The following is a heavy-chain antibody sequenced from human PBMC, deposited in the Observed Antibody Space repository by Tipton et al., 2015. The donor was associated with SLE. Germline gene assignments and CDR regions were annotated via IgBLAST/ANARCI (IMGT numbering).Heavy chain of an antibody. CDR1: GYTFTSYG. J-gene: IGHJ6*02. D-gene: IGHD1-26*01. V-gene: IGHV1-18*01. CDR3: ARFPGIVGATPGVCYYYSGMGV. CDR2: ISAYNGNT. Sequence: QLVQSGPEVKKPGASVKVSCKASGYTFTSYGISWVRQAPGQGLEWMGWISAYNGNTNYAQKLQGRITMTTDTSTSTADMELRSLRTDDPASYYCARFPGIVGATPGVCYYYSGMGVWGLATTVTVSS.